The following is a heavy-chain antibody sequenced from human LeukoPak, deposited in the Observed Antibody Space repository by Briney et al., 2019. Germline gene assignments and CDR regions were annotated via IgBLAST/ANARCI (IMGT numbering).Heavy chain of an antibody. CDR2: IYYSGST. D-gene: IGHD1-26*01. V-gene: IGHV4-39*01. J-gene: IGHJ4*02. CDR3: ARNASDSGTSYFDY. Sequence: PSETLSLTCTVSGGSISSSTSYWGWIRQPPGKGLEWIGSIYYSGSTSYNPSLKSRVTISVDTPKKQFSLKLDSVTAADTAVYYCARNASDSGTSYFDYWGQGTLVTVYS. CDR1: GGSISSSTSY.